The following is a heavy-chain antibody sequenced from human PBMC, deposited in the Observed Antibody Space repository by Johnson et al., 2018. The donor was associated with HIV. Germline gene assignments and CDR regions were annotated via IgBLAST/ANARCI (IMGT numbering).Heavy chain of an antibody. J-gene: IGHJ3*02. CDR2: ITQDGSEE. D-gene: IGHD2-21*02. V-gene: IGHV3-7*01. CDR1: GFTFSNYG. Sequence: VQLVESGGGVVQPGGSLTLSCAASGFTFSNYGMHWVRQAPGKGLAWVANITQDGSEEYYVDSVKGRFTISSDNAKNSVYVQMNSLRAEDTAVYYWARSVGVTAQSGIDAFEIWGQGTMVTVSS. CDR3: ARSVGVTAQSGIDAFEI.